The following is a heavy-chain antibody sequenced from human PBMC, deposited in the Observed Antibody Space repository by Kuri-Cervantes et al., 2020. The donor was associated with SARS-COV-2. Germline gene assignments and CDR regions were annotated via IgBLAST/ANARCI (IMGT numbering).Heavy chain of an antibody. CDR2: IYTTGST. J-gene: IGHJ4*02. CDR1: GGSINSGSFY. V-gene: IGHV4-61*10. D-gene: IGHD3-3*01. CDR3: ARDKTIFAAVAFEGDY. Sequence: ESLKISCTVSGGSINSGSFYWSWIRQPAGKGLEWIGYIYTTGSTNYNPSLKSRVTISVDTSKNQFSLKLSSVTAADTAVYYCARDKTIFAAVAFEGDYWGQGTLVTVSS.